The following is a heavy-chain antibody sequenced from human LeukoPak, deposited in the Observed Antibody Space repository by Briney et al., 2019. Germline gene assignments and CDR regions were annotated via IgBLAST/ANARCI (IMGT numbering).Heavy chain of an antibody. CDR2: VGIAGDT. CDR3: AREGRMGTADAFDV. V-gene: IGHV3-13*01. D-gene: IGHD1-14*01. Sequence: GGSLRLSCAASGFTFNNYEMHWVRQTAGKGLEWVSAVGIAGDTFYAGSVKGRFSISRDNAESSLFLQMNSLRAGDTAVHYCAREGRMGTADAFDVWGQGTMVTVSS. CDR1: GFTFNNYE. J-gene: IGHJ3*01.